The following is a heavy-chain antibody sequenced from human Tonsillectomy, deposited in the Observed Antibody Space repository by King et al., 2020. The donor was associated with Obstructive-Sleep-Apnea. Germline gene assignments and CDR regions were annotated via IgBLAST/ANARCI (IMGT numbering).Heavy chain of an antibody. J-gene: IGHJ6*02. CDR1: GFTFSRYS. CDR2: ITSSSSTI. V-gene: IGHV3-48*04. CDR3: ARDRISLTYGMDV. Sequence: VQLVESGGGLVQPGGSLRLSCAASGFTFSRYSMNWVRQAPGKGLEWVSYITSSSSTIYYAASVKGRFTISRDNAKNSLYLQMNSLGADDTAVYYCARDRISLTYGMDVWGQGTTVTVSS. D-gene: IGHD2-21*01.